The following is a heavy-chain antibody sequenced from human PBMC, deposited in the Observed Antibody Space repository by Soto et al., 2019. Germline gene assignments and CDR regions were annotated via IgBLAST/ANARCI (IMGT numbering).Heavy chain of an antibody. Sequence: QLQLQESGPGLLKPSETLSLTCTVSGGSISTSSYYWGWIRQPPGKGLEWIGSIYYSGSTYYNPSLXXXVTMSGDTSKXXFXLXXSSVTAADTAVYYCARSDIAPRDPIGAAGRNWFDPWGQGTLVTVSS. CDR3: ARSDIAPRDPIGAAGRNWFDP. CDR2: IYYSGST. J-gene: IGHJ5*02. CDR1: GGSISTSSYY. V-gene: IGHV4-39*01. D-gene: IGHD6-13*01.